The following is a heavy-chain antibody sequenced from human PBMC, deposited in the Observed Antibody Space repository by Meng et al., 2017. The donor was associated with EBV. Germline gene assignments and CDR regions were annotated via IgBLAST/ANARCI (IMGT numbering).Heavy chain of an antibody. D-gene: IGHD3-10*01. CDR2: IYYSGST. CDR3: ARSSPVRFGELSN. CDR1: GGSISSSSYY. J-gene: IGHJ4*02. V-gene: IGHV4-39*07. Sequence: QLQLQESGPGLVKPSXTLSLTCPVSGGSISSSSYYWGWIRQPPGKGLEWIGSIYYSGSTYYNPSLKSRVTISVDTSKNQFSLKLSSVTAADTAVYYCARSSPVRFGELSNWGQGTLFTVSS.